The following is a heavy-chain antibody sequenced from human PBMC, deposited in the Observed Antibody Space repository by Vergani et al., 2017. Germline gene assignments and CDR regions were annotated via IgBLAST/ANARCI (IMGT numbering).Heavy chain of an antibody. CDR1: GFSFSSHA. V-gene: IGHV3-30*18. D-gene: IGHD3-10*01. Sequence: QVQLAESGGGRVQPGRSLRLSCAASGFSFSSHAIHWVRQAPGKGLEWVAGISNAGSKKYYADFVKGRFTMSRENSKNTLDLQINSLRTQDTAVYYCAKAGAVTSGSLQYNFYMDVWGKGTTVTVS. J-gene: IGHJ6*03. CDR3: AKAGAVTSGSLQYNFYMDV. CDR2: ISNAGSKK.